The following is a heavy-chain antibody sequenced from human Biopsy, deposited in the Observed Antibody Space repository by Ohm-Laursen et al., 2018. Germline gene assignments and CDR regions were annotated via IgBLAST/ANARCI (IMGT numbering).Heavy chain of an antibody. J-gene: IGHJ2*01. CDR3: ASAGYNPDWNFDL. V-gene: IGHV4-59*02. Sequence: GTLSLTCTVSGDSVTKYYWSWIRQPPGKGLEWIGHIYYSVMTNYNPSLQSRVTMSVNTSKKQFSLRLSSVTAADTAVYYCASAGYNPDWNFDLWGRGTRVTVSS. CDR1: GDSVTKYY. D-gene: IGHD5-24*01. CDR2: IYYSVMT.